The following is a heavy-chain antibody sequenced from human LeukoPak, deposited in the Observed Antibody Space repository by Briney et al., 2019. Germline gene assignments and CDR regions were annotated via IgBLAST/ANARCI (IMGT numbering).Heavy chain of an antibody. CDR3: AVDTPVIDAQIDY. D-gene: IGHD3-16*02. CDR1: GCIFSHAW. CDR2: IRSGGAR. J-gene: IGHJ4*02. V-gene: IGHV3-15*01. Sequence: GGSLSLSCTASGCIFSHAWMNWGRQAPGKGLQWLGRIRSGGAREYAAPAQGRFTISRDDSRNTVYLEMNNLDTDDTAVYFCAVDTPVIDAQIDYWGQGTLVTVSS.